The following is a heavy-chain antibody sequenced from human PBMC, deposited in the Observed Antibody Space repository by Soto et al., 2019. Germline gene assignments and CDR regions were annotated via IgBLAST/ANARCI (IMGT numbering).Heavy chain of an antibody. J-gene: IGHJ4*02. V-gene: IGHV4-39*02. CDR1: GGCISSSSYY. CDR2: IYYSGST. CDR3: ARDYRVDTAMLTGY. D-gene: IGHD5-18*01. Sequence: SETLSLTCTVSGGCISSSSYYWGWIRQGPGKGLEWIGSIYYSGSTYYTPSLNSRVTISVDTSKNQFSLKLSSVTAADTAVYYCARDYRVDTAMLTGYWGQGTLVTASS.